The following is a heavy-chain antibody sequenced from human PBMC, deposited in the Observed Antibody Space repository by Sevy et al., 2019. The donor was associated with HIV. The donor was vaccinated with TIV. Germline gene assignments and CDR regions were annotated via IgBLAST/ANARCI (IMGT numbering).Heavy chain of an antibody. CDR2: MNTDGSST. Sequence: GSLRLSCEASGFDFSSHWMQWVRQAPGQGLVWVSRMNTDGSSTNYADSVKGRFTISRDNAKNTLYLEMNNLRDEDTALYYCATPRFDFWGPGTLVTVSS. V-gene: IGHV3-74*01. CDR1: GFDFSSHW. J-gene: IGHJ4*02. CDR3: ATPRFDF.